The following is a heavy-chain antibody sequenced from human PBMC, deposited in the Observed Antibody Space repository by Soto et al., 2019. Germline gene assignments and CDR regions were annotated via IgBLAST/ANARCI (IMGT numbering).Heavy chain of an antibody. D-gene: IGHD6-13*01. J-gene: IGHJ4*02. Sequence: QVQLVASGGGVVQPGRSLRLSCAASGFTFSSYAMHWVRQAPGKGLEWVAVISYDGSNKYYADSVKGRFTISRDNSKNTLYLQMNSLRAEDTAVYYCARDPLRYSSSWSRIFDYWGQGTLVTVSS. CDR3: ARDPLRYSSSWSRIFDY. CDR2: ISYDGSNK. V-gene: IGHV3-30-3*01. CDR1: GFTFSSYA.